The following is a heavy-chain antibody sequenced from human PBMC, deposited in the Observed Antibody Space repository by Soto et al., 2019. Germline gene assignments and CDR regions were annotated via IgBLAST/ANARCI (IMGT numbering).Heavy chain of an antibody. V-gene: IGHV1-69*12. CDR3: ARAAKVPAAIMSYYYYGMDV. J-gene: IGHJ6*02. CDR2: IIPIFGTA. D-gene: IGHD2-2*01. Sequence: QVQLVQSGAEVKKPGSSVKVSCKASGGTFSSYAISWVRQAPGQGLEWMGGIIPIFGTANYAQKFQGRVTITADESTSTAYMELSSLRSEDTAVYYWARAAKVPAAIMSYYYYGMDVWGQGTTVTVSS. CDR1: GGTFSSYA.